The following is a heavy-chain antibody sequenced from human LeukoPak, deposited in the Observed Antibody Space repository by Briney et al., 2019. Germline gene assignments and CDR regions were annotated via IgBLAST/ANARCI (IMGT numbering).Heavy chain of an antibody. V-gene: IGHV1-2*02. CDR2: INPNSGGT. D-gene: IGHD1-26*01. Sequence: DSVKVSCKASGYTLTGYYMHWVRQAPGQRLEWMGWINPNSGGTNYAQKFQGRVTMTRDTSISTAYMELSRLRSDDTAVYYCARGAGATRSFYYYGMDVWGQGTTVTVSS. CDR1: GYTLTGYY. J-gene: IGHJ6*02. CDR3: ARGAGATRSFYYYGMDV.